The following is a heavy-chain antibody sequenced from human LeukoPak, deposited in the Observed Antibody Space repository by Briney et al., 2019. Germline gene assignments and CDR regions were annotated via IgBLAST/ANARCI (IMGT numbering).Heavy chain of an antibody. V-gene: IGHV4-59*08. J-gene: IGHJ4*02. CDR1: GGSISSYY. CDR3: ARHNYDSSGVLKY. CDR2: IYYSGST. D-gene: IGHD3-22*01. Sequence: PSETLSLTCTVSGGSISSYYWSWIRQPPGKGLEWIGYIYYSGSTNYNPSLKSRVTISVDTSKNQFSLKLSSVTAADTAVYYCARHNYDSSGVLKYWGQGTLATVSS.